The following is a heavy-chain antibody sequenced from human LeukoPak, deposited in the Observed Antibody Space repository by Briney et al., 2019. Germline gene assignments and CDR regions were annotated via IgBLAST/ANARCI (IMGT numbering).Heavy chain of an antibody. V-gene: IGHV3-7*01. CDR1: GFTFSSYW. J-gene: IGHJ4*02. CDR2: IKQ. Sequence: GGSLRLSCAASGFTFSSYWMSWVRQAPGKGLEWVANIKQAVKGRFTISRDNAKNSLYLQMNSLRAEDTAVYYCARDDGGGYYAVTDDYWGQGTLVTVSS. D-gene: IGHD1-26*01. CDR3: ARDDGGGYYAVTDDY.